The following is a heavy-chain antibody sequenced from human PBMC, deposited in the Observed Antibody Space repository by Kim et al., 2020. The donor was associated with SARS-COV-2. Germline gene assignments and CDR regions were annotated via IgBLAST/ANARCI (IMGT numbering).Heavy chain of an antibody. Sequence: YAQKCQGRVTMTRDTSISTAYMELSRLRSDDTAVYYCARSDYGDYGASDYWGQGTLVTVSS. D-gene: IGHD4-17*01. J-gene: IGHJ4*02. CDR3: ARSDYGDYGASDY. V-gene: IGHV1-2*02.